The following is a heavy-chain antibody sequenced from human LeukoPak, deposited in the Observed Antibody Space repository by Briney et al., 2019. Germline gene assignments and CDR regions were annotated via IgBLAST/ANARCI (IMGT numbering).Heavy chain of an antibody. CDR2: IYYSGST. V-gene: IGHV4-39*01. J-gene: IGHJ5*02. CDR3: ARHEYSGSYYGLSWFDP. Sequence: PSETLSLTCTVSGGSISSSGYYWGWIRQPPGKGLEWIASIYYSGSTYYNPSLKSRATISVDTSKNQLSLKLSSLTSADTAVYYCARHEYSGSYYGLSWFDPWGQGTLVTVSS. D-gene: IGHD1-26*01. CDR1: GGSISSSGYY.